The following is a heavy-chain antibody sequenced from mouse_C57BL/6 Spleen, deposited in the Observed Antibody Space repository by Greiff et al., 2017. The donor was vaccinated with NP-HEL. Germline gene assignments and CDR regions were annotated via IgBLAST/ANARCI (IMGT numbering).Heavy chain of an antibody. CDR1: GFTFSSYA. CDR2: ISSGGDYI. D-gene: IGHD3-3*01. V-gene: IGHV5-9-1*02. J-gene: IGHJ4*01. CDR3: TREGAGTGAMDY. Sequence: EVNVVESGEGLVKPGGSLKLSCAASGFTFSSYAMSWVRQTPEKRLEWVAYISSGGDYIYYADTVKGRFTISRDNARNTLYLQMSSLKSEDTAMYYCTREGAGTGAMDYWGQGTSVTVSS.